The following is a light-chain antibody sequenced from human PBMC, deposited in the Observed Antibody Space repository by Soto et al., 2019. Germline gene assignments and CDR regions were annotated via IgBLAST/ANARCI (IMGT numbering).Light chain of an antibody. Sequence: QSALTQPASVSGSPGQSITISCTGTNSDVGGYNYVSWYQQYPGEAPKLIIYDVSIRPSGVSDRFSGSKSGNTASLTISGLQAEDEADYFCSSYTSSSTHAVFGGGTQLTVL. CDR3: SSYTSSSTHAV. CDR2: DVS. J-gene: IGLJ7*01. CDR1: NSDVGGYNY. V-gene: IGLV2-14*03.